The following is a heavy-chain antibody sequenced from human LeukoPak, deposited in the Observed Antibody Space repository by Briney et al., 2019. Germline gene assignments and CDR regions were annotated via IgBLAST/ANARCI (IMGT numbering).Heavy chain of an antibody. CDR1: GFTFSTYW. J-gene: IGHJ1*01. V-gene: IGHV3-74*01. Sequence: GGSLRLSCAASGFTFSTYWMHWVRHAPGKGLVWVSRIKSDGSTNYADSVKGRFTISRDNAKNTVSLQMNSLRPEDTGVYYCARAPSEIGGYYPEYFRHWGQGTLVTVSS. CDR3: ARAPSEIGGYYPEYFRH. D-gene: IGHD3-22*01. CDR2: IKSDGST.